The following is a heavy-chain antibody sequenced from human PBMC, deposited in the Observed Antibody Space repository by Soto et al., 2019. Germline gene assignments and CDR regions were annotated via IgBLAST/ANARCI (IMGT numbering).Heavy chain of an antibody. CDR1: GFTFSSYG. D-gene: IGHD3-22*01. CDR2: ISYDGSNK. CDR3: AKDRITMIVVETGYFDY. J-gene: IGHJ4*02. V-gene: IGHV3-30*18. Sequence: GGSLRLSCAASGFTFSSYGMHWVRQAPGKGLEWVAVISYDGSNKYYADSVKGRFTISRDNSKNTLYLQMNSLRAEDTAVYYCAKDRITMIVVETGYFDYWGQGTLVTVSS.